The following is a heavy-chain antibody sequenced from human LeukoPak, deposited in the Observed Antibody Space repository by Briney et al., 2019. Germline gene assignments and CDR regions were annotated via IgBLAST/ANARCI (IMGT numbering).Heavy chain of an antibody. CDR3: AREPSDEWELPYFDY. V-gene: IGHV4-31*03. CDR1: GGSISSGGYY. J-gene: IGHJ4*02. CDR2: IYYSGST. D-gene: IGHD1-26*01. Sequence: SETLSLTCTVSGGSISSGGYYWSWIRQHPGKGLEWIGYIYYSGSTYYNPSLKSRVTISVDTSKNQFSLKLSSVTAADTAVYYCAREPSDEWELPYFDYWGQGTLVTVSS.